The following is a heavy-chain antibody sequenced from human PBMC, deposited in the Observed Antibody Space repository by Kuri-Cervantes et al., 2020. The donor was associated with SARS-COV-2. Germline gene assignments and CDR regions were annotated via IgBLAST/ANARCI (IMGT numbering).Heavy chain of an antibody. V-gene: IGHV3-30*04. J-gene: IGHJ6*02. CDR3: ARDRIAAAGKYYGMDV. D-gene: IGHD6-13*01. CDR2: ISYDGSNK. Sequence: GESLKISCAASGFTFSSYAMHWVRQAPGKGLEWVAVISYDGSNKYYADSVKGRFTISRDNAKNSLYLQMNSLRDEDTAVYYCARDRIAAAGKYYGMDVWGQGTTVTVSS. CDR1: GFTFSSYA.